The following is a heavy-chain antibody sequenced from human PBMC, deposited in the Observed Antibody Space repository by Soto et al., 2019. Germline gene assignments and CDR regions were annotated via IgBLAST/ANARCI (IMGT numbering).Heavy chain of an antibody. CDR2: IWYDGSNK. D-gene: IGHD3-22*01. V-gene: IGHV3-33*01. CDR1: GFTFSSYG. Sequence: GGSLRLSCAASGFTFSSYGMHWVRQAPGKGLEWVAVIWYDGSNKYYADSVKGRFTISRDNSKNTLYLQMNSLRAEDTAVYYCARDLTMIVVVPGYWGQGTLVTVSS. CDR3: ARDLTMIVVVPGY. J-gene: IGHJ4*02.